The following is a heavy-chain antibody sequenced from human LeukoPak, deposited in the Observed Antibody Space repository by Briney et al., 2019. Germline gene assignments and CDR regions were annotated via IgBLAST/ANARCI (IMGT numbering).Heavy chain of an antibody. CDR1: GFTFSSYA. J-gene: IGHJ4*02. CDR3: ARGGAWSSFDY. Sequence: PGGSLRLSCAASGFTFSSYAMHWVRQAPGKGLEWVAVISYDGSNKYYADSVKGRFTISRDNSKNTLYLQMNSLRPEDTAVYYCARGGAWSSFDYWGQGTLVTVSS. V-gene: IGHV3-30*14. CDR2: ISYDGSNK. D-gene: IGHD6-19*01.